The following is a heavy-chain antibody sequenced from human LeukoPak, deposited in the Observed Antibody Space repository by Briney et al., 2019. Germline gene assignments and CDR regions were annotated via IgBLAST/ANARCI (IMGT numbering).Heavy chain of an antibody. CDR1: GYTFTGYY. D-gene: IGHD1-14*01. Sequence: ASVKVSCKAAGYTFTGYYMHWVRQAPGQGLEWMGGINPNSGGTNYAQKCQGRVTMTRDTSISTAYMQLSRLSSDATAVYYCARAGGRVDYYYYYYMDVWGKGTTVTVSS. CDR3: ARAGGRVDYYYYYYMDV. J-gene: IGHJ6*03. CDR2: INPNSGGT. V-gene: IGHV1-2*02.